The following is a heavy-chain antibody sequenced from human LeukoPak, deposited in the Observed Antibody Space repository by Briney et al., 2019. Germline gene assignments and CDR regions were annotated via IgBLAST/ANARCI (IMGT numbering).Heavy chain of an antibody. CDR2: ISSSSSYI. D-gene: IGHD2-2*01. CDR3: ARDKDIVLVPSALDY. Sequence: GGSLRLSCAASGFTFSSYSMNWVRQAPGKGLEWVSSISSSSSYIYYADSVKGRFTISRDNAKNSLYLQMNSLRAEDTAVYYCARDKDIVLVPSALDYWGQGTLVTVSS. V-gene: IGHV3-21*01. J-gene: IGHJ4*02. CDR1: GFTFSSYS.